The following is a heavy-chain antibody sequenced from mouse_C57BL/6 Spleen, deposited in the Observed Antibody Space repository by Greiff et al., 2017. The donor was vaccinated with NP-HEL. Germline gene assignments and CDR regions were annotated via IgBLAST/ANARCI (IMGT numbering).Heavy chain of an antibody. CDR2: IDPNSGGT. V-gene: IGHV1-72*01. CDR1: GYTFTSYW. CDR3: ARRDYGSSPYWYFDV. J-gene: IGHJ1*03. D-gene: IGHD1-1*01. Sequence: QVQLKQPGAELVKPGASVKLSCKASGYTFTSYWMHWVKQRPGRGLEWIGRIDPNSGGTKYNEKFKSKATLTVDKPSSTAYMQLSSLTSEDSAVYYCARRDYGSSPYWYFDVWGTGTTVTVSS.